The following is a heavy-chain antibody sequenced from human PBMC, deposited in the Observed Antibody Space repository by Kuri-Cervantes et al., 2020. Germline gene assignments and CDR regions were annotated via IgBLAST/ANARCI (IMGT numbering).Heavy chain of an antibody. CDR1: GFTFSSYA. CDR2: ISYDGSNK. Sequence: GESLKISCAASGFTFSSYAMHWVRQAPGKGLEWVAVISYDGSNKYYADSVKGRFTISRDNSKNTLYLQMNSLRAEDTAVYYCAKGELLQGYFDYWGQGTLVTVS. V-gene: IGHV3-30-3*01. CDR3: AKGELLQGYFDY. J-gene: IGHJ4*02. D-gene: IGHD1-26*01.